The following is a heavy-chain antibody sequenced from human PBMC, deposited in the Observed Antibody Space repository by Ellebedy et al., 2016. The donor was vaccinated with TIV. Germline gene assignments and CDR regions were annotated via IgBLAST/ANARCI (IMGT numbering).Heavy chain of an antibody. J-gene: IGHJ4*02. CDR3: TKDPPHH. CDR2: IGSSGTS. Sequence: GESLKISCVTSGFTFSSSGMAWVRQAPGKGLEFVSVIGSSGTSFYADSVQGRFPIPRANSKNTPYLQMNSLGVEDTALYYCTKDPPHHWGQGTLVTVSS. CDR1: GFTFSSSG. V-gene: IGHV3-23*01.